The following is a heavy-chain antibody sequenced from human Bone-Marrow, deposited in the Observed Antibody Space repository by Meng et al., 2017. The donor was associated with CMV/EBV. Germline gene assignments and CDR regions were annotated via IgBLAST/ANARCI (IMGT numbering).Heavy chain of an antibody. CDR3: ARMGGSQAYYDILTGYFHYGMDV. Sequence: SETLSLTCAVYGGSFSGYYWSWIRQPPGKGLEWIGEINHSGSTNYNPSLKSRVTISVDTSKNQFSLKLSSVTAADTAVYYCARMGGSQAYYDILTGYFHYGMDVWGQGTTVTVSS. CDR1: GGSFSGYY. D-gene: IGHD3-9*01. J-gene: IGHJ6*02. CDR2: INHSGST. V-gene: IGHV4-34*01.